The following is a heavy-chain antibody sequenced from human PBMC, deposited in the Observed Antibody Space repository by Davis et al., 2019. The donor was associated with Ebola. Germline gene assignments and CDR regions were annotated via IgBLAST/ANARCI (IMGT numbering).Heavy chain of an antibody. D-gene: IGHD4-17*01. CDR2: ISYHGRER. J-gene: IGHJ2*01. V-gene: IGHV3-30*04. CDR1: GFTFGTYA. Sequence: GGSLRLSCAASGFTFGTYAMHWVRQAPGKGLEWVAVISYHGRERYYADSVKGRFTISRDNSKNTLYLEVNSLRSEDTAFYYCARDRDGEGNWYFDLWGRGTLVTVSS. CDR3: ARDRDGEGNWYFDL.